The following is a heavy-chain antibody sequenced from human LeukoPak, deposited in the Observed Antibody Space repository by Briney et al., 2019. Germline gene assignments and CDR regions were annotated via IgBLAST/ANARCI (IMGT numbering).Heavy chain of an antibody. CDR3: VRDKDWGFDS. D-gene: IGHD7-27*01. CDR2: IGTGTSTV. V-gene: IGHV3-48*01. J-gene: IGHJ4*02. Sequence: PGGSLRLSCAASGFTFTSYTMNWVRQAPGKGLEWVSHIGTGTSTVGYADSIKGGFTISRDNAKNSVDLQMSSLRVDDSAVYYCVRDKDWGFDSWGQGTLVTVSS. CDR1: GFTFTSYT.